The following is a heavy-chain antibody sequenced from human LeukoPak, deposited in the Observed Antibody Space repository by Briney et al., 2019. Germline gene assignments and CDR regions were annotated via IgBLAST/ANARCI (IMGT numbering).Heavy chain of an antibody. CDR1: GGSISSYY. J-gene: IGHJ4*02. D-gene: IGHD6-13*01. CDR3: AAYGIAAAGFDY. CDR2: IYYSGST. V-gene: IGHV4-59*01. Sequence: PSETLSLTCTVSGGSISSYYWSWIRQPPGKGLEWIGYIYYSGSTNYNPSLKSRVTISVDTSKNQFSLKLSSVTAADTSFYYCAAYGIAAAGFDYWGQGTLVTVSS.